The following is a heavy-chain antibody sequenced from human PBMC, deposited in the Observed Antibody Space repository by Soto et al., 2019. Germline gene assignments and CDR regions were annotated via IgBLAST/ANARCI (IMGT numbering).Heavy chain of an antibody. J-gene: IGHJ6*02. CDR1: GITVSSNY. D-gene: IGHD3-10*01. CDR3: ARDRSGSSGYYGLDV. Sequence: PGGSLRLSCAASGITVSSNYISWVRQAPGKGLEWVSVIYNDGSTHYGDSVKGRFTISRDSSKNTVFLQMNSLRAEDTAVYYCARDRSGSSGYYGLDVWGQGTTVTVSS. CDR2: IYNDGST. V-gene: IGHV3-53*01.